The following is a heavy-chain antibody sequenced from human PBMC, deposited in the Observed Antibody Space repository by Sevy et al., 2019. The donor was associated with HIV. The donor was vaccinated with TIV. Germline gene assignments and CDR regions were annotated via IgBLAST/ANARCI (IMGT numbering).Heavy chain of an antibody. D-gene: IGHD6-19*01. CDR3: ARGSSGWYSEYWYFDL. CDR1: GFTFSSYS. Sequence: PGGSLRLSCAASGFTFSSYSMNWVRQAPGKGLEWVSSISSSSSYIYYADSVKGRFTISRDNAKNSLYLQMNSLRAEDTAVYYCARGSSGWYSEYWYFDLWGRGTLVTVSS. CDR2: ISSSSSYI. V-gene: IGHV3-21*01. J-gene: IGHJ2*01.